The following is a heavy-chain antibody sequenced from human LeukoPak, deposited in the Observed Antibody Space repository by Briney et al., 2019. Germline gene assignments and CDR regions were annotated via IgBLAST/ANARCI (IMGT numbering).Heavy chain of an antibody. Sequence: GGSLRLSCAVSGITFSSYGMHWVSQAPGKGLEWVAVIWFDGSNKYYADSVKGRFTISRDNSKNTVFLQMNGLRAEDTALYYCTRDAYCGRDCYRPNFDYWGQGTLVTVSS. CDR3: TRDAYCGRDCYRPNFDY. V-gene: IGHV3-33*01. CDR2: IWFDGSNK. D-gene: IGHD2-21*01. J-gene: IGHJ4*02. CDR1: GITFSSYG.